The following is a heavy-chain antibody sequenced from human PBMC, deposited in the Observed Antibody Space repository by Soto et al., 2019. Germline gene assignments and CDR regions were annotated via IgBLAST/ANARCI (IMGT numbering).Heavy chain of an antibody. D-gene: IGHD3-10*01. Sequence: ASGKVSCKASGGTVSSYTISWVGQAPGQGLEWMVGIIPIFGTANYAQKFQGRVTITADESTSTAYMELSSLRSEDTAVYYCARDRSVTMVRGVIIREWFDPWGQGTLVTVSS. CDR1: GGTVSSYT. V-gene: IGHV1-69*13. J-gene: IGHJ5*02. CDR2: IIPIFGTA. CDR3: ARDRSVTMVRGVIIREWFDP.